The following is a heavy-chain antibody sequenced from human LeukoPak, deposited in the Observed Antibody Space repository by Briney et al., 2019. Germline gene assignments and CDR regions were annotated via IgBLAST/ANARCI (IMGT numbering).Heavy chain of an antibody. D-gene: IGHD6-13*01. CDR2: INPNSGGT. J-gene: IGHJ4*02. V-gene: IGHV1-2*02. Sequence: ASVKVSCKASGGTFSSYAISWVRQAPGQGLEWMGWINPNSGGTKFAQKFQGRVTMTRDTSTSTAYMELSRLRSDDTAVYYCARGETIAAAVDYWGQGTLVTVSS. CDR3: ARGETIAAAVDY. CDR1: GGTFSSYA.